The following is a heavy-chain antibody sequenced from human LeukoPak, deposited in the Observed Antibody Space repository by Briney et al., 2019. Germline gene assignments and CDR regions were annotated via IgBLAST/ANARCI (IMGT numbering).Heavy chain of an antibody. J-gene: IGHJ3*02. V-gene: IGHV1-18*01. D-gene: IGHD2-8*01. CDR3: ARDGGYGYCTNGVCYSDI. Sequence: GASVIVSSTASGYTFTIYGISWVRQAPGQGIEWMGWISAYHGNTNYAQKLQGRVTMTTDTSTSTAYMELRSLRSDDTAVYYCARDGGYGYCTNGVCYSDIWGQGTMVTVSS. CDR2: ISAYHGNT. CDR1: GYTFTIYG.